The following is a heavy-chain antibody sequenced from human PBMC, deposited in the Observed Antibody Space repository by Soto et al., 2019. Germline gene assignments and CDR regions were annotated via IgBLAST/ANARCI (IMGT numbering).Heavy chain of an antibody. CDR2: IKQDGSEK. Sequence: GGSLRLSCAASGFTFSSYWMSWVRQAPGKGLEWVANIKQDGSEKYYVDSVKGRFTISRDNAKNSLYLQMNSLRAEDTAVYYCARETYYYDSSGYFFVVSGGEYYYYGMDVWGQGTTVTV. CDR1: GFTFSSYW. D-gene: IGHD3-22*01. J-gene: IGHJ6*02. CDR3: ARETYYYDSSGYFFVVSGGEYYYYGMDV. V-gene: IGHV3-7*03.